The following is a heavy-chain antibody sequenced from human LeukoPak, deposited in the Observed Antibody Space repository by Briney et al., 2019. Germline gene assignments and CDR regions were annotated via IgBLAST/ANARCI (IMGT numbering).Heavy chain of an antibody. D-gene: IGHD3-22*01. Sequence: SETLSLTCTVSGGSISSYYWSWILQPPGKGLEWIGYIYYSGSTNYNPSLRSRVTISVDTSKNQFSLKLSSVTAADTAVYYCAQSSGYYFDYWGQGTLVTVSS. CDR3: AQSSGYYFDY. CDR1: GGSISSYY. J-gene: IGHJ4*02. CDR2: IYYSGST. V-gene: IGHV4-59*01.